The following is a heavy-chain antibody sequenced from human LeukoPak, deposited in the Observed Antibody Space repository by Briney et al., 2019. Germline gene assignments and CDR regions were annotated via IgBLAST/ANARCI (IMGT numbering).Heavy chain of an antibody. V-gene: IGHV4-4*02. Sequence: SQTLSLTCAVSGGSISSSNWWSWVRQPPGKELEWIGEIYHSGSTNYNPSLKSRVTISVDKSKNPFSLKLSSVTAADTAVYYCARTDTDYYYGMDVWGKGTTVTVSS. CDR3: ARTDTDYYYGMDV. J-gene: IGHJ6*04. CDR1: GGSISSSNW. CDR2: IYHSGST.